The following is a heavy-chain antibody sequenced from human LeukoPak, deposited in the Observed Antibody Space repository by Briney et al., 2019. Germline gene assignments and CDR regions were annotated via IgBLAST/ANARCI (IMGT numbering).Heavy chain of an antibody. Sequence: GGSLRLSCAASGFTFSSYGMHWVRQAPGKGLEWVAFKRYDGSNKYYADSVKGRFTISRDNSKNTLYLQMNSLRAEDTAVYYCAKDQGVRGGAFDIWGQGTMVTVSS. CDR1: GFTFSSYG. CDR2: KRYDGSNK. CDR3: AKDQGVRGGAFDI. V-gene: IGHV3-30*02. D-gene: IGHD2-15*01. J-gene: IGHJ3*02.